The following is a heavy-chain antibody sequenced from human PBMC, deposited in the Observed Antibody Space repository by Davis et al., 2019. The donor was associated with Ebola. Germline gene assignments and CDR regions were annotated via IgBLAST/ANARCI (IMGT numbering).Heavy chain of an antibody. D-gene: IGHD3-10*01. CDR1: GFTFSSYA. CDR3: AREVPFRGWPVDY. J-gene: IGHJ4*02. CDR2: ISYDGSNK. Sequence: GESLKISCAASGFTFSSYAMHWVRQAPGKGLEWVAVISYDGSNKYYADSVKGRFTISRDNAKNSLYLQMNSLRDEDTAVYYCAREVPFRGWPVDYWGQGTLVTVSS. V-gene: IGHV3-30-3*01.